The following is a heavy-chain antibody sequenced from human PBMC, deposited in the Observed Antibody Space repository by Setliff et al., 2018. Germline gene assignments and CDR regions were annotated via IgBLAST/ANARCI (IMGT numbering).Heavy chain of an antibody. J-gene: IGHJ4*02. Sequence: SETLSLTCNVSDDSIYSATYYWGWIRQPPGKGLEWIGTISYDGNTNYSSSLKGRVTLSLDVSKRQIALRLSSVTAVDTGVYYCAREGRWDYSYPIYWGQGILVTVSS. V-gene: IGHV4-39*01. CDR1: DDSIYSATYY. CDR2: ISYDGNT. D-gene: IGHD4-4*01. CDR3: AREGRWDYSYPIY.